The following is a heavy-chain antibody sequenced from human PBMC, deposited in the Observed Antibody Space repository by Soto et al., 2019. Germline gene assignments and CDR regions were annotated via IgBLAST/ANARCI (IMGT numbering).Heavy chain of an antibody. CDR1: GYSISSGYF. V-gene: IGHV4-38-2*01. Sequence: SETLSLTCDVSGYSISSGYFWGWIRQPPGKGLEWIGSWYRSGVTYYNPSLKGRVTMSVDTSKNQFSLKLNSVTAADTAVYYCARVAYSDRTGNYYCFGYWGQGALVTVSS. D-gene: IGHD3-22*01. CDR2: WYRSGVT. J-gene: IGHJ4*02. CDR3: ARVAYSDRTGNYYCFGY.